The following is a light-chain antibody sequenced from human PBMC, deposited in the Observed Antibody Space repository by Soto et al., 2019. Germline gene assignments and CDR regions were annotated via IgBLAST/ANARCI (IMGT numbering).Light chain of an antibody. Sequence: EMVLTQSPVTVSLSSGESATLSCRASQSISRSDLAWYQHRPGQSPRLLIYATSSRATGIPARFSGSGSGTDFTLTIVTLEPEDFAVYYCQQRSSWPLTFGGGTKVDIK. CDR3: QQRSSWPLT. J-gene: IGKJ4*01. CDR2: ATS. V-gene: IGKV3D-20*02. CDR1: QSISRSD.